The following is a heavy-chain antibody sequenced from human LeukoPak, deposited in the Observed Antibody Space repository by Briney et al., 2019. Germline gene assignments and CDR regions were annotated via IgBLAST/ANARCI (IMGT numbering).Heavy chain of an antibody. Sequence: PSETLSLTCAVSGGSISSGGYSWSWIRQPPGKGLEWIGYIYHSGSTYYNPSLKSRVTISVDRSKNQFSLKLSSVTAADTAVYYCARDRRGSGSYFYYWGQGTLVTVSS. CDR1: GGSISSGGYS. V-gene: IGHV4-30-2*01. CDR2: IYHSGST. CDR3: ARDRRGSGSYFYY. D-gene: IGHD3-10*01. J-gene: IGHJ4*02.